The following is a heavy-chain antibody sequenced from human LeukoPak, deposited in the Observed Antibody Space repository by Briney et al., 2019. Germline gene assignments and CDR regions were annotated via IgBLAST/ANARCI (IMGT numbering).Heavy chain of an antibody. V-gene: IGHV3-7*01. Sequence: PGGSLRLSCAASGFTFSNYWMSWVRQAPGKGLEWVASIKPDGSEKYYVDSVKGRFTISRDNAKNSLYLQMNSLRAEDTAVYYCARDDYGGTRYWGQGTLVTVSS. CDR2: IKPDGSEK. CDR1: GFTFSNYW. J-gene: IGHJ4*02. D-gene: IGHD4/OR15-4a*01. CDR3: ARDDYGGTRY.